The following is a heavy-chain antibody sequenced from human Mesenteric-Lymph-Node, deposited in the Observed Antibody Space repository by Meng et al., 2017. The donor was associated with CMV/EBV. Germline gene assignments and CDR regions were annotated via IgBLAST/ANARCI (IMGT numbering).Heavy chain of an antibody. CDR1: GFSFDDYA. J-gene: IGHJ3*01. CDR3: AKDSGNDNFYDAFDV. D-gene: IGHD6-19*01. V-gene: IGHV3-9*01. CDR2: ISWNSGSI. Sequence: SLKISCAASGFSFDDYAMHWVRQPPGKGLEWVSGISWNSGSIGYADSVKGRFTISRDNSNNMLFLQMDSLTAEDTAVYYCAKDSGNDNFYDAFDVWGQGTLVTVSS.